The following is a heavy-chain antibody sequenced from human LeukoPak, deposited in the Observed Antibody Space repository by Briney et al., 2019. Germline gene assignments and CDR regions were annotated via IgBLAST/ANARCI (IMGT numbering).Heavy chain of an antibody. J-gene: IGHJ4*02. Sequence: GGSLRLSGSVSGFTISTYVMHWVRQAPGKGLEYVSAISSNGDNTYYADSGKGRFTISRDNSMNTLYLQMSGLRAYDTAVYYCVRGTGYWGQGTLVTVSS. D-gene: IGHD1-14*01. V-gene: IGHV3-64D*06. CDR2: ISSNGDNT. CDR3: VRGTGY. CDR1: GFTISTYV.